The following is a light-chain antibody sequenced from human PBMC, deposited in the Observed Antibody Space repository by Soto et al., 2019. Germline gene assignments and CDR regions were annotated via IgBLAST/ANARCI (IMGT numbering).Light chain of an antibody. CDR1: SSNIGAGYD. Sequence: QSVLTQPPSVSGAPGQRVTISCTGSSSNIGAGYDVHWYQQRPGTGPKLLIFGNINRPSGVPDRFSGPKSGTSAPLAITGLQAEDEGDYYCQSYDSTLSDRYVFGTGTKVTVL. J-gene: IGLJ1*01. V-gene: IGLV1-40*01. CDR2: GNI. CDR3: QSYDSTLSDRYV.